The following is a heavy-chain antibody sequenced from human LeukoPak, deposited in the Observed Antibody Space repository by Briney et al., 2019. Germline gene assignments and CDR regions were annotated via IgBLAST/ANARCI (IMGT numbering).Heavy chain of an antibody. CDR3: ARGRRIAARTFDY. J-gene: IGHJ4*02. CDR1: GGSFSGYY. Sequence: SETLSLTCAVYGGSFSGYYWSWIRQHPGKGLEWIGEINHSGSTNYNPSLKSRVTISVDTSKNQFSLKLSSVTAADTAVYYCARGRRIAARTFDYWGQGTLVTVSS. CDR2: INHSGST. D-gene: IGHD6-6*01. V-gene: IGHV4-34*01.